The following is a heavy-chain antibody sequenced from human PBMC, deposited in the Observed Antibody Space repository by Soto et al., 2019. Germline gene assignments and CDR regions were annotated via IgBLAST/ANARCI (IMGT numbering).Heavy chain of an antibody. J-gene: IGHJ5*02. CDR1: GGSFSGYY. CDR2: INHSGST. V-gene: IGHV4-34*01. CDR3: ARYYDYIWGSYRSHNWFDP. D-gene: IGHD3-16*02. Sequence: SETLSLTCAVYGGSFSGYYWSWIRQPPGKGLEWIGEINHSGSTNYNPSLKSRVTISVDTSKNQFPLKLSSVTAADTAVYYCARYYDYIWGSYRSHNWFDPWGQGTLVTVSS.